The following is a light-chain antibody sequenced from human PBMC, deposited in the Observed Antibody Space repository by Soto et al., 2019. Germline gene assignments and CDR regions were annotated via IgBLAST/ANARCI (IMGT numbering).Light chain of an antibody. CDR3: QHYNNWPFT. J-gene: IGKJ2*01. CDR2: DAS. Sequence: EIVMTQSPATLSVSPGERATLSCRASQSVSSNLAWYQQKPGQAPSLLIYDASARATGIPVRFSGSRSGTEFTLTISSLQSEDFAGYYCQHYNNWPFTFGQGTKLEIK. V-gene: IGKV3-15*01. CDR1: QSVSSN.